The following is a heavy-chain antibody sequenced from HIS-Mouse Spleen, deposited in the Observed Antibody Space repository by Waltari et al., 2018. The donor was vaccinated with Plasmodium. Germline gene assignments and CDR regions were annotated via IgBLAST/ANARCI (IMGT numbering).Heavy chain of an antibody. CDR1: GFTFSSYP. CDR3: ARARYSGSYYGYFQH. V-gene: IGHV3-30-3*01. Sequence: QVQLVESGGGVVQPGRSLRLSCAASGFTFSSYPMHWVRQAPGKGLEWVAVISYDGSNKYYADSVKGRFTISRGNSKNTLYLQMNSLRAEDTAVFHCARARYSGSYYGYFQHWGQGTLVTVSS. CDR2: ISYDGSNK. D-gene: IGHD1-26*01. J-gene: IGHJ1*01.